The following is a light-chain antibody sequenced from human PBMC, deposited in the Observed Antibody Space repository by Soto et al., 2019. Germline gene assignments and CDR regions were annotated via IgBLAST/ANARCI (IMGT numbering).Light chain of an antibody. V-gene: IGLV3-21*02. J-gene: IGLJ1*01. CDR3: QVWNISTDHYV. CDR2: DDN. Sequence: LTQPPSVSVAPGQTARITCGGNNIGSTSVHWYKQSPGQAPVLVVYDDNDRPSGIPERFSGFNSENTATLTITRVEAGDEADYYCQVWNISTDHYVFGTGTKVTVL. CDR1: NIGSTS.